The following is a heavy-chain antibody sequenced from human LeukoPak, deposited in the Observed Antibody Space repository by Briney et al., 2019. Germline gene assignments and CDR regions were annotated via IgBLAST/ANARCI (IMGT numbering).Heavy chain of an antibody. CDR1: GFAFSSYS. D-gene: IGHD3-10*01. J-gene: IGHJ6*04. V-gene: IGHV3-48*04. Sequence: GGSLRLSCAASGFAFSSYSMNWVRQAPGKGLEWVSYISSSSSTIYYADSVKGRFTISRDNAKNSLYLQMNSLRAEDTAVYYCARDMWFGDMDVWGKGTTVTVSS. CDR2: ISSSSSTI. CDR3: ARDMWFGDMDV.